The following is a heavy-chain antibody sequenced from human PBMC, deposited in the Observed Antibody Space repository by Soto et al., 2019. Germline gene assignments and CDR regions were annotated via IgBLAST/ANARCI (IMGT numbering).Heavy chain of an antibody. CDR3: ARGPSSTDIVVVPAAPNWFDP. V-gene: IGHV1-69*06. J-gene: IGHJ5*02. CDR2: IIPIFGTA. Sequence: QVQLVQSGAEVKKPGSSVKVSCKASGGTFSSYAISWVRQAPGQGLECMGGIIPIFGTANYAQKFQGRVTITADKSTSTAYMELSSLRSEDTAVYYCARGPSSTDIVVVPAAPNWFDPWGQGTLVTVSS. CDR1: GGTFSSYA. D-gene: IGHD2-2*01.